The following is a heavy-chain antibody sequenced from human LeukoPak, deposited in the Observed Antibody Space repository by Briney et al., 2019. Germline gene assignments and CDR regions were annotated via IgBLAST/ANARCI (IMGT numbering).Heavy chain of an antibody. J-gene: IGHJ4*02. Sequence: GGSLRLSCAASGFTFSDYYMSWIRQAPGKGLEWVSYISSSSSYTNYADSVKGRFTISRGNSKNTLYLQMNSLRAEDTAVYYCAKVIVVLPAAMSDYFDYWGQGTLVTVSS. D-gene: IGHD2-2*01. V-gene: IGHV3-11*05. CDR2: ISSSSSYT. CDR1: GFTFSDYY. CDR3: AKVIVVLPAAMSDYFDY.